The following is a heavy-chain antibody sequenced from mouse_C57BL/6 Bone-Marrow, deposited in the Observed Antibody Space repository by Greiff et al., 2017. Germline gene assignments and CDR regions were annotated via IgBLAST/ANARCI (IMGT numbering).Heavy chain of an antibody. CDR2: IYPRSGNP. CDR3: ARDSSGYPFDY. J-gene: IGHJ2*01. CDR1: GYTFTSYG. D-gene: IGHD3-2*02. V-gene: IGHV1-81*01. Sequence: VQLQQSGAALARPGASVKLSCTASGYTFTSYGVSWVKQTTGQGLEWIGEIYPRSGNPYYNEKFKGQATLTADKSSSTAYMELRSLTSADSAVYFCARDSSGYPFDYWGQGTTLTVSS.